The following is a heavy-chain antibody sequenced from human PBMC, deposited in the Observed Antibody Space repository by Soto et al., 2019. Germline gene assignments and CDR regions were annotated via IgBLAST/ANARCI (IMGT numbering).Heavy chain of an antibody. V-gene: IGHV3-30-3*01. D-gene: IGHD5-12*01. CDR2: ISYDGSNK. CDR1: GFTFSSYA. Sequence: GGSLRLSCAASGFTFSSYAMHWVRQAPGKGLEWVAVISYDGSNKYYADSVKGRFTISRDNSKNTLYLQMNSLRAEDTAVYYCARGRGYSGYDTPLGWFDPWGQGTLVTVSS. J-gene: IGHJ5*02. CDR3: ARGRGYSGYDTPLGWFDP.